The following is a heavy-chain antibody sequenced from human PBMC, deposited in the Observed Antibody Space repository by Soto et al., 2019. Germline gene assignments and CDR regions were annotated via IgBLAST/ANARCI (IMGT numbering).Heavy chain of an antibody. CDR1: GYTFTSYD. Sequence: QVQLVQSGAEMKEPGASVKVSCKTSGYTFTSYDINWVRQAPGQGLEWMGWMNPNSGRTGLAQKFHGRVTLTRNTSISTAYMELSSLGSEDTAVYFCARLTSGYYFGDFHYWGQGALVTVSS. CDR2: MNPNSGRT. CDR3: ARLTSGYYFGDFHY. V-gene: IGHV1-8*01. D-gene: IGHD3-22*01. J-gene: IGHJ1*01.